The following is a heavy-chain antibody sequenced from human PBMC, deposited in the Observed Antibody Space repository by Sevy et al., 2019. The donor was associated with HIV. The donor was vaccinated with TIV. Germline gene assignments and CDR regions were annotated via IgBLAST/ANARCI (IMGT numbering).Heavy chain of an antibody. CDR1: GGSISSYY. V-gene: IGHV4-59*08. Sequence: SETLSLTCTVSGGSISSYYWSWIRQPPGKGLEWIGYIYYSGSINYNPSLKSRVTISVDTSKNQFSLKLSSVTAADTAVYYCARRGYEFWSGYQGLGWFDPWGQGTLVTVSS. J-gene: IGHJ5*02. CDR3: ARRGYEFWSGYQGLGWFDP. D-gene: IGHD3-3*01. CDR2: IYYSGSI.